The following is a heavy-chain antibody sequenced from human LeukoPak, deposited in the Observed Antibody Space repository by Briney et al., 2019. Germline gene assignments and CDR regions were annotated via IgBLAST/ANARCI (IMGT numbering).Heavy chain of an antibody. CDR3: ARLGFGLGIAQGHFDY. D-gene: IGHD3/OR15-3a*01. V-gene: IGHV1-69*05. Sequence: SVKVSCKASGGTFSSYAISWVRQAPGQGLEWMGGIIPIFGTANYAQKFQGRVTITTDESTSTAYMELSSLRSEDTAVYCCARLGFGLGIAQGHFDYWGQGTLVTVSS. CDR1: GGTFSSYA. CDR2: IIPIFGTA. J-gene: IGHJ4*02.